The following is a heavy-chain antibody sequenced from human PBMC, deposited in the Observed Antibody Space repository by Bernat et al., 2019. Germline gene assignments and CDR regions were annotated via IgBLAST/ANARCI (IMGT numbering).Heavy chain of an antibody. J-gene: IGHJ3*01. CDR3: ARSYPRGQQQGDAFDV. CDR2: IYYSGST. V-gene: IGHV4-59*01. CDR1: GGSISSYY. D-gene: IGHD6-13*01. Sequence: QVQLQESGPGLVKPSETLSLTCTVSGGSISSYYWSWIRQPPGKGLEWIGYIYYSGSTNYNPSLENRVSISIDTSKKHFSLNLSSVTAADTAVYYCARSYPRGQQQGDAFDVWGQGTKVTVSS.